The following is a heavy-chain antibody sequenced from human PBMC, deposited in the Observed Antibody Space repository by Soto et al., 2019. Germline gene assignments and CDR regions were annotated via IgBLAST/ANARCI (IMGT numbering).Heavy chain of an antibody. D-gene: IGHD3-10*01. CDR3: ARFPSFTMVRYFDL. V-gene: IGHV4-31*03. CDR2: IYYSGST. Sequence: QVQLQESGPGLVKPSQTLSLTCTVSGGSISSGGYYWSWIRQHPGKGLEWIGYIYYSGSTYYNPSLKVRVTISVDTSKNQFSLKLSSVTAADTAVYYCARFPSFTMVRYFDLWGRGTLVTVSS. J-gene: IGHJ2*01. CDR1: GGSISSGGYY.